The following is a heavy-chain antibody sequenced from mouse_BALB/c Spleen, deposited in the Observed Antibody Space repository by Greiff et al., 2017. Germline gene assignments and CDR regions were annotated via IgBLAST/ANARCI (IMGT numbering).Heavy chain of an antibody. D-gene: IGHD3-2*01. CDR3: ARHDSLEGFAY. Sequence: EVMLVESGGGLVQPGGSLKLSCAASGFTFSSYTMSWVRQTPEKRLEWVAYISNGGGSTYYPDTVKGRFTISRDNAKNTLYLQMSSLKSEATAMYYCARHDSLEGFAYWGQGTLVTVSA. CDR2: ISNGGGST. J-gene: IGHJ3*01. CDR1: GFTFSSYT. V-gene: IGHV5-12-2*01.